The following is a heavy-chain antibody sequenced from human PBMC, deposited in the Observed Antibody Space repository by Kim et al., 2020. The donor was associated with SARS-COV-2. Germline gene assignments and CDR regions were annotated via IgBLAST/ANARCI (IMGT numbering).Heavy chain of an antibody. Sequence: SPSFQGHVTISADKSISTAYLQWSSLKASDTAMYYCARLSIAAAGTGFDYWGQGTLVTVSS. J-gene: IGHJ4*02. D-gene: IGHD6-13*01. CDR3: ARLSIAAAGTGFDY. V-gene: IGHV5-10-1*01.